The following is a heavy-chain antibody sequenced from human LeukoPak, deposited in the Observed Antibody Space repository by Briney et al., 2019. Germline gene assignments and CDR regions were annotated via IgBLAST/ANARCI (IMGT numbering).Heavy chain of an antibody. V-gene: IGHV3-7*04. CDR2: IKQDGSLK. Sequence: GGSLRLSCAASGFSFSTYRMGWVRQAPGKGLEWVANIKQDGSLKHYVDSVRGRFTISRDNAKNSLYLQMNSLRAEDTAVYYCSRGDYSDMLFRFWGQGTLVTVSA. CDR1: GFSFSTYR. CDR3: SRGDYSDMLFRF. J-gene: IGHJ4*02. D-gene: IGHD3-22*01.